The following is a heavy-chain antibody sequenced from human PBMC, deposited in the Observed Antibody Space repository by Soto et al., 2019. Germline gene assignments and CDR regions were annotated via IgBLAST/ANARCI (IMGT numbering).Heavy chain of an antibody. CDR1: GFTFSSYW. D-gene: IGHD6-13*01. CDR3: ARVEAGSNYGMDV. Sequence: GGSLRLSCAASGFTFSSYWMSWVRQAPGKGLEWVSTIKQDSSYKYYADSVKGRFTISRDNAKNSLYLQMNSLRAEDTAVYYCARVEAGSNYGMDVWGQGTTVTVSS. CDR2: IKQDSSYK. J-gene: IGHJ6*02. V-gene: IGHV3-7*02.